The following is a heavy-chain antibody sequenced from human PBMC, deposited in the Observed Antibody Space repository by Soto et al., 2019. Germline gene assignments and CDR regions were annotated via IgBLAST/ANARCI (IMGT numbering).Heavy chain of an antibody. CDR1: GYSFSTYG. V-gene: IGHV1-18*01. CDR3: LLGYCSGGTCYSGYYGMDV. Sequence: QVQLVQSGAEVKKPGASVKVSCKASGYSFSTYGLSWVRQAPGQGLEWLGWISAYNDNTEYAQKVQGRVTMTTETSTNTAYMELWSLRSDDTAVYYCLLGYCSGGTCYSGYYGMDVWGQGTTVTVSS. CDR2: ISAYNDNT. D-gene: IGHD2-15*01. J-gene: IGHJ6*02.